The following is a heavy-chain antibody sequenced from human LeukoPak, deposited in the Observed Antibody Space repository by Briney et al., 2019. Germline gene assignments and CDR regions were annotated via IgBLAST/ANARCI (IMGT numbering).Heavy chain of an antibody. CDR3: ARLAWGTGFDY. Sequence: SETLSLTCTVSGGSISSSSYYWGWIRQPAGKGLEWIGSIYYSGSTYYNPSLKSRVTISVDTSKNQFSLKLGSVTAADTAVYYCARLAWGTGFDYWGQGTLVTVSS. J-gene: IGHJ4*02. CDR1: GGSISSSSYY. V-gene: IGHV4-39*01. D-gene: IGHD3-16*01. CDR2: IYYSGST.